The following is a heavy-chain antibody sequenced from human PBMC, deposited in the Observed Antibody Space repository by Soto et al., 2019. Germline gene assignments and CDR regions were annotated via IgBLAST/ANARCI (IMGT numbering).Heavy chain of an antibody. CDR3: ARGGSGYSGYDPVFDY. J-gene: IGHJ4*02. D-gene: IGHD5-12*01. V-gene: IGHV1-69*13. CDR2: IIPIFGTA. Sequence: SVKVSCKASGGTFSSYAISWVRQAPGQGLEWMGGIIPIFGTANYAQKFQGRVTITADESTSTAYMELSSLRSEDTAVYYRARGGSGYSGYDPVFDYWGQGTLVTVSS. CDR1: GGTFSSYA.